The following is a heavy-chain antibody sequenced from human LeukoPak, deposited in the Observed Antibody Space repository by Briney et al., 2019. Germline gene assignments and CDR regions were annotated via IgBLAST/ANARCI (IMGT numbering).Heavy chain of an antibody. J-gene: IGHJ4*02. D-gene: IGHD6-19*01. CDR3: RSGWYGSGTDY. CDR1: GNTFTSYG. CDR2: ISAYNGNT. Sequence: ASVKVSCKASGNTFTSYGISWVRQAPGQGLEWMGWISAYNGNTNYAQKLQGRVTMTTDTSTSTAYMELRSLRSGDTAVYYCRSGWYGSGTDYWGQGTLVTVSS. V-gene: IGHV1-18*01.